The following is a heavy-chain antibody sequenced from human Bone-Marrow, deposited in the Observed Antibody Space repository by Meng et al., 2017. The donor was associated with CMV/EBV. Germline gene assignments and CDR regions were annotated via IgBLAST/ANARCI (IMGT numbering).Heavy chain of an antibody. V-gene: IGHV3-9*01. CDR3: ARDYYDSSGYYDY. J-gene: IGHJ4*02. CDR2: ISWNSGSI. Sequence: SLKISCAASGFTFDDYAMHWVRQAPGKGLECVSGISWNSGSIGYADSVKGRFTISRDNAKNSLYLQMNSLRAEDTALYHCARDYYDSSGYYDYWGQGTLVTVSS. CDR1: GFTFDDYA. D-gene: IGHD3-22*01.